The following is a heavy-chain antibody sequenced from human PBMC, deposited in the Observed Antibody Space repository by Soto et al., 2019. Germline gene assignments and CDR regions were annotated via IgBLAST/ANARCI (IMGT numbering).Heavy chain of an antibody. Sequence: QVQLVDSGGGVVQPGRSLRLSCAASGFIFSTYAMHWVRQAPGTGLEWVAGISYDGRNEYYADSVKGRFTISRDKSTNTLFLQMDSLRTEDTAVYYCAKEPSSVGYHFDCWGQGTLVTVSS. CDR3: AKEPSSVGYHFDC. CDR2: ISYDGRNE. J-gene: IGHJ4*02. CDR1: GFIFSTYA. V-gene: IGHV3-30*04. D-gene: IGHD6-19*01.